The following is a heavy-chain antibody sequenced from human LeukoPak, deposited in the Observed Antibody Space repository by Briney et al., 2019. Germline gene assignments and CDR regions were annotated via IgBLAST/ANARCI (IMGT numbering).Heavy chain of an antibody. D-gene: IGHD2-2*02. J-gene: IGHJ6*03. Sequence: GGSLRLSCAASGFTFSSYWMSWVRQAPGKGLEWVANIKQDGSEKYYVDSVKGRFTISRDNAKNSLYLQMNSLRAEDTAVYYCARDYLDIVVVPAAILRGPLRDYYYYYYMDVWGKGTTVTVSS. CDR1: GFTFSSYW. CDR2: IKQDGSEK. V-gene: IGHV3-7*01. CDR3: ARDYLDIVVVPAAILRGPLRDYYYYYYMDV.